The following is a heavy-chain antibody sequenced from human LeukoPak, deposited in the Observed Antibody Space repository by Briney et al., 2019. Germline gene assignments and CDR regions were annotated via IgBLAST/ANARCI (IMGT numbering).Heavy chain of an antibody. CDR2: VSGADGTT. V-gene: IGHV3-23*01. Sequence: PGGSLRLSCAASGFPFSAYGMSWVRQSPMKGLEWVSGVSGADGTTYYADSVKGRFTISRDNSKSTLYLQMNNLRAEDTAVYYCARDEGVIYYYDTVAIGDIWGQGTMVTVSS. D-gene: IGHD3-22*01. CDR3: ARDEGVIYYYDTVAIGDI. J-gene: IGHJ3*02. CDR1: GFPFSAYG.